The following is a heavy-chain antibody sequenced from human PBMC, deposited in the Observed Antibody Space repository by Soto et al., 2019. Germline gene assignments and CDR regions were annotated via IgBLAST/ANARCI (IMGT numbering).Heavy chain of an antibody. Sequence: QIALEESGPTRVKPTQTLAVTCTFSGFSLYTSGVGVGWIRQPPGKALEWLAVIYWDDDKRYSPSLKSRLTITKDTSTNQVILTMTNSTPAATATYYCAHRALYSGSYWDGGYFASRGQGTLVTGSS. CDR3: AHRALYSGSYWDGGYFAS. D-gene: IGHD1-26*01. CDR1: GFSLYTSGVG. CDR2: IYWDDDK. J-gene: IGHJ4*02. V-gene: IGHV2-5*02.